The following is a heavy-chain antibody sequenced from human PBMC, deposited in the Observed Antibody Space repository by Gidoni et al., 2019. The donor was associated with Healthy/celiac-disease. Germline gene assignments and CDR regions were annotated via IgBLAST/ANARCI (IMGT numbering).Heavy chain of an antibody. V-gene: IGHV4-30-4*01. CDR2: IYYSGST. Sequence: QVQLQESGPGLVKPSQTLSLTCTVSGGSISSGDYYWSWIRQPPGKGLEWIGYIYYSGSTYYNPSLKSRVTISVDTSKNQFALKLSSVTAADTAVYYCARALSLFRGTFDYWGQGTLVTVSS. D-gene: IGHD3-10*01. CDR1: GGSISSGDYY. J-gene: IGHJ4*02. CDR3: ARALSLFRGTFDY.